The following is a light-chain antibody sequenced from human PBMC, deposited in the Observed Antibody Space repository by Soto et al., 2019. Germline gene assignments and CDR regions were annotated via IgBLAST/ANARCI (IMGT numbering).Light chain of an antibody. V-gene: IGLV2-14*01. CDR1: SSDVGGYNY. CDR2: DVS. Sequence: QSVLTQPASVSGSPGQSITISCTGTSSDVGGYNYVSWYQQHPGKAHKLMIYDVSNRPSGVSNRFSGSKSGNTASLTISGLQAEDEADYYCSSYTSSIPYVFGTGTKVTVL. J-gene: IGLJ1*01. CDR3: SSYTSSIPYV.